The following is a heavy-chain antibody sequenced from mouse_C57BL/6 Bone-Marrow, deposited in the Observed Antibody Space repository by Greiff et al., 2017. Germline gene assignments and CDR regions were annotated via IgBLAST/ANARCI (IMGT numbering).Heavy chain of an antibody. CDR2: MDPETGGT. J-gene: IGHJ2*01. CDR3: TRGGIYYGSPFDY. CDR1: GYTFTDYE. Sequence: QLQQSGAELVRPGASVTLSCKASGYTFTDYEMHWVKQTPVHGLEWIGAMDPETGGTAYNQKFKGKAILTADKSSSTAYMELRSLTSEDSAVYYCTRGGIYYGSPFDYWGQGTTLTVSS. V-gene: IGHV1-15*01. D-gene: IGHD1-1*01.